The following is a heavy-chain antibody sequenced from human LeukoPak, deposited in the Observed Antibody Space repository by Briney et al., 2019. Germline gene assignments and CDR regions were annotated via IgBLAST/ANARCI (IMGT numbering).Heavy chain of an antibody. CDR1: GFTVSSNY. V-gene: IGHV3-53*01. Sequence: GGSLRLSCAASGFTVSSNYMSWVRQAPGKGLEWVSVIYSGGSTYYADSVKGRFTISRDNSKNTLYLQMNSLRAEDTAVYYCARFLYGGNSDAFDIWGQGTMITVSS. CDR2: IYSGGST. CDR3: ARFLYGGNSDAFDI. J-gene: IGHJ3*02. D-gene: IGHD4-23*01.